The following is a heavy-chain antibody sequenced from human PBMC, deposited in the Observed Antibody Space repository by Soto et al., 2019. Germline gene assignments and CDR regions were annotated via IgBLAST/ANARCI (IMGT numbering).Heavy chain of an antibody. CDR3: ERGAGGWNYYYAMDV. J-gene: IGHJ6*02. D-gene: IGHD6-19*01. Sequence: EVHLVESGGGLVQPGGSLRLSCAASEFMFRSYWMTWVRQAPGKGLEWVANINQDGSENLFVDSVKGRFTISRDNAQRSVYLQMNSLRAEDTAVYYCERGAGGWNYYYAMDVWGQGTTVTVS. CDR2: INQDGSEN. CDR1: EFMFRSYW. V-gene: IGHV3-7*03.